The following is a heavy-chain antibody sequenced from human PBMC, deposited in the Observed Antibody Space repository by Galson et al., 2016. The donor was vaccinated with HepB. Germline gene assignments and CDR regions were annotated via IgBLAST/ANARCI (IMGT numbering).Heavy chain of an antibody. CDR3: ARDSGYTTGWFGY. CDR1: GGSISSSH. Sequence: SETLSLTCTVSGGSISSSHWSWIRQPPGKGLEWIGYISYGGSTDYNPSLKSRVTISVDTSKTQFSLTLSSVTAADTAVYYCARDSGYTTGWFGYWGQGTLVTVSS. D-gene: IGHD3-10*01. V-gene: IGHV4-59*01. J-gene: IGHJ4*02. CDR2: ISYGGST.